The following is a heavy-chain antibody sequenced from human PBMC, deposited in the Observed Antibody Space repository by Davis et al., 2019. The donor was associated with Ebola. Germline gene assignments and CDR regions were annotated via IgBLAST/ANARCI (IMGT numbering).Heavy chain of an antibody. V-gene: IGHV3-9*01. J-gene: IGHJ5*02. CDR3: ARGHGSSPDNWFDP. Sequence: GGSLRLSCAASGFTFDDYAMHWVRQAPGKGLEWVSGISWNSGSIGYADSVKGRFTISRDNAKNTLYLQMNSLRAEDTAVYYCARGHGSSPDNWFDPWGQGTLVTVSS. CDR2: ISWNSGSI. CDR1: GFTFDDYA. D-gene: IGHD1-26*01.